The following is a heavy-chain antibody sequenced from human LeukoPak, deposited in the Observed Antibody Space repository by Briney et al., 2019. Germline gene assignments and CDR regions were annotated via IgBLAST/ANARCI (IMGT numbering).Heavy chain of an antibody. CDR3: VRDARLVNIDAFDV. CDR1: EFTFSGYW. D-gene: IGHD2-21*01. J-gene: IGHJ3*01. V-gene: IGHV3-7*01. CDR2: INQDGSEK. Sequence: GGSLRLSCVASEFTFSGYWMSWVRQDPGKGLEWAANINQDGSEKYYVDSVKGRFTISRDNAKNSLSLQMNSLRAEDTAVYYCVRDARLVNIDAFDVWGRGTKVTVSS.